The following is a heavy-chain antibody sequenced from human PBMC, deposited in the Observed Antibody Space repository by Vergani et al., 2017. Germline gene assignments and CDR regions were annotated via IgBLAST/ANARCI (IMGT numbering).Heavy chain of an antibody. Sequence: QVQLVQSGAEVKKPGASVNVSCKASGSTFTSYYMHWVRQAPGQGLEWMGIINPSGGSTSYAQKFQGRVTMTRDTSTRTVYMELSSLRSEDTAVYYCARDSRYCSSTSCYVGRDWFDPWGQRTLVTVSS. CDR2: INPSGGST. J-gene: IGHJ5*02. CDR3: ARDSRYCSSTSCYVGRDWFDP. V-gene: IGHV1-46*01. D-gene: IGHD2-2*01. CDR1: GSTFTSYY.